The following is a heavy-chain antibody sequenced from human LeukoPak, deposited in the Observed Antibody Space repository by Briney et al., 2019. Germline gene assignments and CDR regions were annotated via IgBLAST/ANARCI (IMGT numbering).Heavy chain of an antibody. CDR3: AKDHRLKQWLVRGYFDY. J-gene: IGHJ4*02. CDR2: ISSSGSGGNT. D-gene: IGHD6-19*01. CDR1: GVTLSSYA. V-gene: IGHV3-23*01. Sequence: GGSLRLSCAASGVTLSSYAMSWARQAPGKGLEWVSGISSSGSGGNTYYADSVKGRFTISRDNSKNTLYLQMNSLRAEDTAVYYCAKDHRLKQWLVRGYFDYWGQGTLVTVSS.